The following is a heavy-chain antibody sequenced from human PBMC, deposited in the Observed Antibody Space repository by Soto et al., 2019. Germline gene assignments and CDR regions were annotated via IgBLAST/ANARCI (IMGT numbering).Heavy chain of an antibody. CDR2: FDPEDGET. CDR3: ATDQLSDYPYYFDY. D-gene: IGHD4-17*01. Sequence: ASVKVSCKVSGYTLTELSMHWVRQAPGKGLEWMGGFDPEDGETIYAQKFQGRVTMTEDTSTATAYMELSSLRSEDTAVYYCATDQLSDYPYYFDYWGQGTLVTVSS. V-gene: IGHV1-24*01. J-gene: IGHJ4*02. CDR1: GYTLTELS.